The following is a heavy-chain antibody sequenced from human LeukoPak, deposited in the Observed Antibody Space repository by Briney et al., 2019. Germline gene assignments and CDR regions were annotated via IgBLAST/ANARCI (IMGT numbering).Heavy chain of an antibody. J-gene: IGHJ6*02. CDR3: AKDHYYGSGSPYGMDV. V-gene: IGHV3-30*18. CDR2: ISYDGSNK. CDR1: GFTFSSYG. Sequence: PGGSLRLSCAASGFTFSSYGMHWVRQAPGKGLEWVAVISYDGSNKYYADSVKGRFTISRYNSKNTLYLKMNSLRAEDTAVYYCAKDHYYGSGSPYGMDVWGQGTTVTVSS. D-gene: IGHD3-10*01.